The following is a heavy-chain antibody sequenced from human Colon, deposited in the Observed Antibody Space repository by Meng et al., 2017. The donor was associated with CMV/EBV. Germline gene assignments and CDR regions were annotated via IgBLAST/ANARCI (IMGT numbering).Heavy chain of an antibody. D-gene: IGHD3-22*01. V-gene: IGHV1-69*05. J-gene: IGHJ1*01. CDR3: AGIPEANSGYFSI. CDR2: ILPIFWTP. CDR1: GGPFSRYT. Sequence: SVKVSCKASGGPFSRYTFSWVRQAPGQGLEWLGGILPIFWTPNYAQKFQGRVTVSTDASAAIVYMELSSLRSEDTAVYFCAGIPEANSGYFSIWGQGTLVTVSS.